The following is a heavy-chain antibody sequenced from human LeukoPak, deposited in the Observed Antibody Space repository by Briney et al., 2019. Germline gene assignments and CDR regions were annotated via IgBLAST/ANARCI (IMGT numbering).Heavy chain of an antibody. V-gene: IGHV3-9*01. CDR2: ISWNSGSI. CDR3: ANEYTKGDV. D-gene: IGHD1-1*01. J-gene: IGHJ3*01. Sequence: GGSLRLSCAASGFTFDDYAMHWVRQAPGKGLEWVSGISWNSGSIGYADSVKGRFTISRDNSKNTLYLQMNSLRAEDAAVYYCANEYTKGDVWGQGTMVTVSS. CDR1: GFTFDDYA.